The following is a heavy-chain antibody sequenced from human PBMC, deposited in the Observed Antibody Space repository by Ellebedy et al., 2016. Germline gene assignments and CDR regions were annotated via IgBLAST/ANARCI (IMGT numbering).Heavy chain of an antibody. D-gene: IGHD2-21*01. CDR2: VSPANGGT. V-gene: IGHV1-2*02. J-gene: IGHJ4*02. Sequence: ASVKVSXKASGYKFTGSHIHWLRQAPGQGLEWMGWVSPANGGTNYAQKYQGRVTMTRDTSINTAYMELKRLTSGDSAAYYCARGGAIPGYWGQGTLVTVSS. CDR1: GYKFTGSH. CDR3: ARGGAIPGY.